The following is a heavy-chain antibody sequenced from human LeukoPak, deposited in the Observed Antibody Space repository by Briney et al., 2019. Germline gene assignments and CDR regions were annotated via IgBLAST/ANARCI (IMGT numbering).Heavy chain of an antibody. V-gene: IGHV3-33*01. CDR1: GFTFSSYG. CDR3: ARDRGGSYGMDV. J-gene: IGHJ6*02. CDR2: IWYDGSNK. D-gene: IGHD2-15*01. Sequence: PGGSLRLSCAASGFTFSSYGMHWVRQAPGKGLEWVAVIWYDGSNKYYADSVKGRFTISRDNSKNTLYLQMNSLRAEDTAVYYCARDRGGSYGMDVWGRGTTVTVSS.